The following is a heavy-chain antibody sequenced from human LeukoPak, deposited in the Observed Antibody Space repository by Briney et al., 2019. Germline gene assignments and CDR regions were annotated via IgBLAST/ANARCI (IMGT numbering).Heavy chain of an antibody. Sequence: SETLSLTCTVSGGSISSGDYYWSWIRQPPGKGREWIGYIYYSGSTYYNPSLKSRVTISVDTSKNQFSLKLSSVTAADTAVYYCAREGQYYYDSSGLGDAFDIWGQGTMVTVSS. CDR2: IYYSGST. J-gene: IGHJ3*02. CDR1: GGSISSGDYY. V-gene: IGHV4-30-4*08. D-gene: IGHD3-22*01. CDR3: AREGQYYYDSSGLGDAFDI.